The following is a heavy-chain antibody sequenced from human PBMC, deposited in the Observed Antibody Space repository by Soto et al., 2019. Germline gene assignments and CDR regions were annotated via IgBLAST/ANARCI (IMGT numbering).Heavy chain of an antibody. J-gene: IGHJ4*02. CDR3: AGMQDGALAY. D-gene: IGHD1-26*01. V-gene: IGHV6-1*01. Sequence: QTLSLTFAIYGDSVSSNSAACNLIRQSPSRGLEWLGRTYYRSKWYNEYAVSVKSRITIKPDTSKNQFSLQLNSVIPEDTAVYYCAGMQDGALAYWGQGSLVTVSS. CDR1: GDSVSSNSAA. CDR2: TYYRSKWYN.